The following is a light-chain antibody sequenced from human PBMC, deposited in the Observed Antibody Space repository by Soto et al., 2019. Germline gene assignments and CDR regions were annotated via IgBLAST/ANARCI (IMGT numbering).Light chain of an antibody. J-gene: IGLJ1*01. CDR2: DVS. Sequence: QSALTQPASVSGSPGQSITISCTGTSSDVGGYNYVAWYQQHPGKAPKLMIYDVSIRPSGVSNRFSGSKSGNTASLTMSGLQAEDEADYYCSSYTSSSTLYVFGSGTKLTVL. CDR1: SSDVGGYNY. CDR3: SSYTSSSTLYV. V-gene: IGLV2-14*01.